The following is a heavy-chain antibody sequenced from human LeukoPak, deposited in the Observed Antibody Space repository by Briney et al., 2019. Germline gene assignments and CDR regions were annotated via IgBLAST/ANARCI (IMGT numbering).Heavy chain of an antibody. CDR3: ARVGGEGY. Sequence: GRSLRLSCAASGFTFSSYGMHWVRQAPGKGLEWVAVISYDGSNKYYADSVKGRFTISRDNSKNTPYLQMNGLRAEDTAVYYCARVGGEGYWGQGTLVTVSS. D-gene: IGHD3-3*01. J-gene: IGHJ4*02. V-gene: IGHV3-30*03. CDR2: ISYDGSNK. CDR1: GFTFSSYG.